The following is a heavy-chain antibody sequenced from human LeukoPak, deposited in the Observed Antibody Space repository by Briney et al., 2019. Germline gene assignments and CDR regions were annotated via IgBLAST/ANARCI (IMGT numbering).Heavy chain of an antibody. Sequence: SETLSLTCAVYGGSFSGYYWSWIRQPPGKGLEWIGEINHSGGTNYNPSLKSRVTISVDTSKNQFSLKLGSVTAADTAVYYCARVATTQYYFDYWGQGTLVTVSS. CDR3: ARVATTQYYFDY. CDR1: GGSFSGYY. V-gene: IGHV4-34*01. D-gene: IGHD5-12*01. J-gene: IGHJ4*02. CDR2: INHSGGT.